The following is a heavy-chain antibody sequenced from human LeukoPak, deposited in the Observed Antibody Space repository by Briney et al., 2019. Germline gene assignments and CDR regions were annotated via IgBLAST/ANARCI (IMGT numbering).Heavy chain of an antibody. V-gene: IGHV4-59*01. CDR2: IYYSGST. J-gene: IGHJ6*03. Sequence: PSETLSLTCTVSGGSISSYYWSWIRQPPGKGLEWIGYIYYSGSTNYNPSLKSRVTISVDTSKNQFSLKLSSVTAADTDVYYCARDGYNYGYYYYMDVWGKGTTFTVSS. CDR3: ARDGYNYGYYYYMDV. D-gene: IGHD5-24*01. CDR1: GGSISSYY.